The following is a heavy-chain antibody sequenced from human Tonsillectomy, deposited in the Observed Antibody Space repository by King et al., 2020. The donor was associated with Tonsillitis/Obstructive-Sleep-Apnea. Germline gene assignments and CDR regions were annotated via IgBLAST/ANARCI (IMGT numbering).Heavy chain of an antibody. CDR3: ARREMATIPDAFDI. CDR2: IYYTGST. Sequence: QLQESGPGLVKPSETLSLTCTVSGGSTSNYYWSWLRQPPGKGLEWIGYIYYTGSTNYNPSLKSRVTISVDTSKNQFSLNLSSVTAADTAVYYCARREMATIPDAFDIWGQGTMVTVSS. J-gene: IGHJ3*02. V-gene: IGHV4-59*12. CDR1: GGSTSNYY. D-gene: IGHD5-24*01.